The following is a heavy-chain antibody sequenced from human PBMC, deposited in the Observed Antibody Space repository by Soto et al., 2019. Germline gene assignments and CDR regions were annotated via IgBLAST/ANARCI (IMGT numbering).Heavy chain of an antibody. J-gene: IGHJ4*02. CDR3: ARGGLYI. V-gene: IGHV3-13*01. Sequence: EVQLVESGGGLVQPGGSLRLSCAASGFTFSNYDMHWVRQTTGKGLEWVSGIGTVGDTYYSGSVKGRCSISRENAKNSFHLQMNSRRAEDTAVYYCARGGLYICGQGTLVTVSS. CDR2: IGTVGDT. CDR1: GFTFSNYD. D-gene: IGHD3-16*01.